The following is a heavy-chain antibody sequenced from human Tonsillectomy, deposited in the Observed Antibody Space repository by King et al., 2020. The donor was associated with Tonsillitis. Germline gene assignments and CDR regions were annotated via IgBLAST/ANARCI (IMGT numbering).Heavy chain of an antibody. J-gene: IGHJ3*02. CDR3: THDNTEHGAFDI. CDR2: IKSKGGGGTT. D-gene: IGHD3-22*01. Sequence: VQLVESGGGLAKPGGSLTLSCVVSGSTFSDAWMRDAWMSWVRQAPGKGLELIGRIKSKGGGGTTDYAAPVKGRFTISRDDSRNTIFLQMNSLKTEDTARYYCTHDNTEHGAFDIWGQGTMVTVSS. CDR1: GSTFSDAWMRDAW. V-gene: IGHV3-15*01.